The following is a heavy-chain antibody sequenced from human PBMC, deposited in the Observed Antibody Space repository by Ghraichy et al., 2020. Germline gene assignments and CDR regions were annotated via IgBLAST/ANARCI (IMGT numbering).Heavy chain of an antibody. CDR2: ISGSGGST. CDR3: AKLRGALPRGNAFDI. D-gene: IGHD3-3*02. CDR1: GFTFSSYA. Sequence: GGSLRLSCAASGFTFSSYAMSWVRQAQGKGLEWVSAISGSGGSTYYADSVKGRFTISRDNSKNTLYLQMNSLRAEDTAVYYCAKLRGALPRGNAFDIWGQGTMVTVSS. V-gene: IGHV3-23*01. J-gene: IGHJ3*02.